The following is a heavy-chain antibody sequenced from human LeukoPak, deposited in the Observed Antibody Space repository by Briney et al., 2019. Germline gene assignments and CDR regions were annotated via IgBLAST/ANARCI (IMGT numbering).Heavy chain of an antibody. CDR2: IYTSGST. CDR1: GGSISSYY. CDR3: ARDSTAAAGVLSYYMDV. Sequence: SETLSLTCTVSGGSISSYYWSWIRQPAGKGLEWIERIYTSGSTNYNPSLKSRVTMSVDTSKNQFSLKLSSVTAADTAVYYCARDSTAAAGVLSYYMDVWGKGTTVTVSS. J-gene: IGHJ6*03. D-gene: IGHD6-13*01. V-gene: IGHV4-4*07.